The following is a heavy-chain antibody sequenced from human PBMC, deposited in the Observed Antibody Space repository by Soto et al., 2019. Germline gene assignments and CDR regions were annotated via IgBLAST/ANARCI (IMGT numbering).Heavy chain of an antibody. Sequence: ASVKVSCKASGYTFTSYDINWVRQATGQGLEWMGWMNPNSGNTGYAQKFQGRVTMTRNTSISTAYMELSSLRSEDTAVYYCARATESSSWLYYYYYMDVWGKGTTVTVPS. J-gene: IGHJ6*03. CDR2: MNPNSGNT. CDR1: GYTFTSYD. CDR3: ARATESSSWLYYYYYMDV. D-gene: IGHD6-13*01. V-gene: IGHV1-8*01.